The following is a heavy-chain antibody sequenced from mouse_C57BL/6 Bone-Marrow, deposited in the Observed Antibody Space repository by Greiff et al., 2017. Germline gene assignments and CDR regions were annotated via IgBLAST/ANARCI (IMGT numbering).Heavy chain of an antibody. J-gene: IGHJ1*03. CDR3: ASLLLRYPSYWYFDV. CDR2: IDPYDSYT. D-gene: IGHD1-1*01. CDR1: GYTFTSYW. V-gene: IGHV1-50*01. Sequence: VQLQQPGAELVKPGASVKLSCKASGYTFTSYWMQWVKQRPGQGLEWIGEIDPYDSYTNYNQKFKGKATLTVDTSSSTAYMQLSSLPSEDSAVYYCASLLLRYPSYWYFDVWGTGTTVTVSS.